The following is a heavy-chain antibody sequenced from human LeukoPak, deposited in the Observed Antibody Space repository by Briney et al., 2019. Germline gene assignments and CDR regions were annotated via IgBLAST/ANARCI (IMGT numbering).Heavy chain of an antibody. CDR2: ISSSSSTI. Sequence: GGSLRLSCAASGFTFSSYSMNWVRQAPGKGLEWVSYISSSSSTIYYADSAKGRFTISRDNAKNSLYLQMNSLRDEDTAVYYCARRRPDSSGYAFDIWGQGTMVTVSS. CDR3: ARRRPDSSGYAFDI. CDR1: GFTFSSYS. J-gene: IGHJ3*02. V-gene: IGHV3-48*02. D-gene: IGHD3-22*01.